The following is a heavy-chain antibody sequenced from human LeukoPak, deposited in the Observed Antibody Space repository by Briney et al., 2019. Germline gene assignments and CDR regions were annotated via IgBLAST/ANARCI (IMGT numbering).Heavy chain of an antibody. J-gene: IGHJ4*02. CDR1: GGSITSPENY. CDR3: ARNRRYCSGGSCFALDY. CDR2: IYYSGST. D-gene: IGHD2-15*01. Sequence: SETLSLTCTVSGGSITSPENYWGWVRQPPGKGLEWIGNIYYSGSTYYNPSLKSRVTISVDTSKNQFSLKLSSVTAADTAVYYCARNRRYCSGGSCFALDYWGQGTLVTVSS. V-gene: IGHV4-31*03.